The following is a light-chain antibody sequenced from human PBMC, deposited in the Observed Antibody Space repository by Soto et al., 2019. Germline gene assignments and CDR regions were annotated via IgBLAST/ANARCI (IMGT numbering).Light chain of an antibody. Sequence: DIQMTQSPLSLSASVGDRVTITCRASESITSYLSWYQQKPGKAPKLLIYAASSLHTGVPSRFSGSGFGTDFTLTISSLQPEDFATYICQETYSSLTFGGGTKVEI. V-gene: IGKV1-39*01. CDR1: ESITSY. J-gene: IGKJ4*01. CDR3: QETYSSLT. CDR2: AAS.